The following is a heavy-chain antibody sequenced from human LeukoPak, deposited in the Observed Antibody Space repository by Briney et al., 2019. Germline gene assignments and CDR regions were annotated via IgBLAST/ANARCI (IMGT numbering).Heavy chain of an antibody. J-gene: IGHJ4*02. Sequence: PGGSLRLSCAASGFTFSSYAMSWVRQAPGKGLELVSSISGRGGSTYYADSVKGRFTISRDNTKNTLYLQTNSLRAEDTAVYYCAKDTGPYYDFWSGYYLFDYWGQGTLVTVSS. CDR3: AKDTGPYYDFWSGYYLFDY. CDR2: ISGRGGST. CDR1: GFTFSSYA. V-gene: IGHV3-23*01. D-gene: IGHD3-3*01.